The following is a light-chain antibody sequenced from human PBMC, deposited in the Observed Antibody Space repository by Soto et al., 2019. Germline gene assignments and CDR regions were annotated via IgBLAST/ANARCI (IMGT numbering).Light chain of an antibody. CDR1: QSVSSNY. CDR2: GAS. J-gene: IGKJ1*01. V-gene: IGKV3-20*01. Sequence: EIVLTQSPGTLSFSPGERATLSCRASQSVSSNYLAWYQQKPGQAPRLLIYGASSRATGIPDRFSGSGSGTDFTLTISRLEPEDFAVYYCQQYGSSRTFGQGTKVEIK. CDR3: QQYGSSRT.